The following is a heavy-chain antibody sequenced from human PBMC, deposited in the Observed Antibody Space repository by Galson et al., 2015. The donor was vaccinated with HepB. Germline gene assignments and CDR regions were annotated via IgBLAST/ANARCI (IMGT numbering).Heavy chain of an antibody. V-gene: IGHV3-30-3*01. CDR2: ISYDGSNK. J-gene: IGHJ4*02. CDR1: GFTFSRYA. D-gene: IGHD1-26*01. Sequence: SLRLSCAASGFTFSRYAMHWVRQAPGKGLEWVAVISYDGSNKYYADSVKGRFTISRDNSKDTLYLQMNSLRAEDTAVYYCARDSGSYGVLDYWGQGTLVTVSS. CDR3: ARDSGSYGVLDY.